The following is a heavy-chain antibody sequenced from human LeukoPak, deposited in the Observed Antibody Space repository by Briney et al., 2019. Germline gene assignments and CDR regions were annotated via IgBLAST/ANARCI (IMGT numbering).Heavy chain of an antibody. D-gene: IGHD3-3*01. CDR3: ARDRFYDFWSGYYRIDAFDI. V-gene: IGHV4-59*01. J-gene: IGHJ3*02. CDR2: IYYSGST. Sequence: KPSETLSLICSVSGVSISSNYWTWIRQPPGKGLEWIGYIYYSGSTNYNPSLKSRVTISVDTSKNQFSLKLSSVTAADTAVYYCARDRFYDFWSGYYRIDAFDIWGQGTMVTVSS. CDR1: GVSISSNY.